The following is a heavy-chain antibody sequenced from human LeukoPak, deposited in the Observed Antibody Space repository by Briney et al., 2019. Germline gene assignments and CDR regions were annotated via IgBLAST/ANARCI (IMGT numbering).Heavy chain of an antibody. CDR1: GFTFTSSA. J-gene: IGHJ4*02. CDR3: AADGDTAMVTARLNY. Sequence: SVKVSCKASGFTFTSSAVQWVRQARGQRLEWIGWIVVGSGNTNYAQKFQERVTITRDMSTSTAYMELSSLRSEDTAVYYCAADGDTAMVTARLNYWGQGTLVTVSS. D-gene: IGHD5-18*01. CDR2: IVVGSGNT. V-gene: IGHV1-58*01.